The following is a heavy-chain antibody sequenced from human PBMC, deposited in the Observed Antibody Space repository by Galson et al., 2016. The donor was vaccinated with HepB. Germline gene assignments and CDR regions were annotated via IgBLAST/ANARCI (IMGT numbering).Heavy chain of an antibody. J-gene: IGHJ4*02. CDR1: GFIFSNYA. D-gene: IGHD3-10*01. CDR2: LPSENNIK. CDR3: ACNRRGVFLLDC. Sequence: SLRLSCAASGFIFSNYAMNWVRQAPGKGLEWVSYLPSENNIKHYADSVRGRFTISRDNAKNSLYLQMNSLRVEDTAVYYCACNRRGVFLLDCWGQGTLVTVSS. V-gene: IGHV3-48*01.